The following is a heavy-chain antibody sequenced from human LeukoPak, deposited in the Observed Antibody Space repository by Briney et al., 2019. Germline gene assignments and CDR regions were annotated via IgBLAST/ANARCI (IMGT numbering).Heavy chain of an antibody. CDR3: ARQYCSSTSCYDAFDI. D-gene: IGHD2-2*01. CDR1: GYSFTSYW. J-gene: IGHJ3*02. CDR2: IYPGDSDT. Sequence: GESLKISCKGSGYSFTSYWNGWVRQMPGKGLEWMGIIYPGDSDTRYSPSFQGQVTIPADKSISTAYLQWSSLKASDTAMYYCARQYCSSTSCYDAFDIWGQGTMVTVSS. V-gene: IGHV5-51*01.